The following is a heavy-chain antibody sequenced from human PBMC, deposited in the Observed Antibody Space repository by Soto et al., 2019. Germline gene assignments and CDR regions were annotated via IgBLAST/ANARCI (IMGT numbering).Heavy chain of an antibody. Sequence: PGGSLRLSCVASGFTFSKSWMNWVRQAPGKGLQWVANINQDGSEKSYVDSVKGRFTISRDNARNSLFLQMDSLGVDDTAVYFCSRPYSSSRYFDPWGRGTLVTVSS. CDR3: SRPYSSSRYFDP. CDR2: INQDGSEK. V-gene: IGHV3-7*01. D-gene: IGHD6-13*01. CDR1: GFTFSKSW. J-gene: IGHJ5*02.